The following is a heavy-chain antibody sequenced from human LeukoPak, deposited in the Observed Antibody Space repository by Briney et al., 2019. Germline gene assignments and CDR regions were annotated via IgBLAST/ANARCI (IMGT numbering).Heavy chain of an antibody. Sequence: GASVKVSCKASGYTFTSYGISWVRQAPGQGLEWMGWISAYNGNTNYAQKLQGRVTMTTDTSTSTAYMELSSLRSEDAAVYYCARRWYYDFWSGYWINAFDIWGQGTMVTVSS. J-gene: IGHJ3*02. CDR2: ISAYNGNT. V-gene: IGHV1-18*01. CDR1: GYTFTSYG. D-gene: IGHD3-3*01. CDR3: ARRWYYDFWSGYWINAFDI.